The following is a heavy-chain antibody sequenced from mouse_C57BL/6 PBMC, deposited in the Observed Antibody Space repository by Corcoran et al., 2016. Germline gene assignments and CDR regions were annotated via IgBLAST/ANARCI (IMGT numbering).Heavy chain of an antibody. CDR2: IDPEDGDT. V-gene: IGHV14-1*01. J-gene: IGHJ4*01. CDR3: TTFITTGYYAMDY. D-gene: IGHD1-1*01. Sequence: EVQLQQSGAELVRPGASVKLSCTASGFNIKDYYMHWVKQRPEQGLEWIGRIDPEDGDTEYAPKFQGKATMTADTSSNTAYLQLSSLTSEDTAVYYCTTFITTGYYAMDYWGQGTSVTVSS. CDR1: GFNIKDYY.